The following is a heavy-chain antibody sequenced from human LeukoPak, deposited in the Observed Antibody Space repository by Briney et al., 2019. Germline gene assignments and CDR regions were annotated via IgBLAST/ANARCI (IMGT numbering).Heavy chain of an antibody. CDR1: GGTFSSYA. CDR2: IIPIFGTA. J-gene: IGHJ4*02. Sequence: ASVKVSCKASGGTFSSYAIIWVRQAPGQGLEWMGGIIPIFGTANYAQKFQGRVTITADESTSTAYMELSSLRSEDTAVYYCASFPSPHSSSWWGYFDYWGQGTLVTVSS. D-gene: IGHD6-13*01. V-gene: IGHV1-69*13. CDR3: ASFPSPHSSSWWGYFDY.